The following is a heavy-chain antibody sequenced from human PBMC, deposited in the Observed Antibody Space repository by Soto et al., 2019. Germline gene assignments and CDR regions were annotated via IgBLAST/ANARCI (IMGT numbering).Heavy chain of an antibody. CDR3: ARVGGTGGYTYGLAY. D-gene: IGHD5-18*01. Sequence: QVQLVQSGAEVKKPGSSVKVSCKASGGTFSSYAISWVRQAPGQGLEWMGGIIPVLGTGIYAQKFQGRVTITSDKSTNTPYLTLSSLRSEYTAVYFCARVGGTGGYTYGLAYWGQGTLVTVSS. J-gene: IGHJ4*02. CDR1: GGTFSSYA. CDR2: IIPVLGTG. V-gene: IGHV1-69*06.